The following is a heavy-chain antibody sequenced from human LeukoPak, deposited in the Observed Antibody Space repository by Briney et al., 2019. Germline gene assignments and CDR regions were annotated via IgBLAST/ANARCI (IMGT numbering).Heavy chain of an antibody. Sequence: ASVKVSCKASGYTFSSYGISWVRQAPGQGLEWMGWISAYNGNRNYAQKLQGRVTMTTDTSTTTAYMELSRLRSEDTAVYYCARGGYGDRIDYWGQGTLVSVSS. CDR1: GYTFSSYG. J-gene: IGHJ4*02. V-gene: IGHV1-18*01. CDR3: ARGGYGDRIDY. CDR2: ISAYNGNR. D-gene: IGHD4-17*01.